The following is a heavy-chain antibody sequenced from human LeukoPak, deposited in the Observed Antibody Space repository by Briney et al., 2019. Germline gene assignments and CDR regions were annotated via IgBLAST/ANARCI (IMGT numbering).Heavy chain of an antibody. CDR3: AKDMGSGRYYADYYYMDV. CDR2: INTDGSSR. Sequence: AGGSLRLSCAASGFTFSNYWVHWVRQAPGKGLVWVSRINTDGSSRNYADSVKGRFTISRDNAKNTLYLQMNSLRAEDTAVYYCAKDMGSGRYYADYYYMDVWGKGTTVTVSS. V-gene: IGHV3-74*01. D-gene: IGHD1-26*01. J-gene: IGHJ6*03. CDR1: GFTFSNYW.